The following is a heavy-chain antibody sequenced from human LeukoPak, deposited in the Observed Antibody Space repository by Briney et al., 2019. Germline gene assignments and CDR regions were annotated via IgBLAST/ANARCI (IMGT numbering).Heavy chain of an antibody. CDR2: IYYSGST. CDR1: GDSISSYY. V-gene: IGHV4-59*01. Sequence: SETLSLTCTVSGDSISSYYWSWIRQPPGKGLEWIGYIYYSGSTNYNPSLKSRVTISVDTSKNQFSLKLSSVTAADTAVYYCARTSQLKSVDYWGQGTLVTVSS. CDR3: ARTSQLKSVDY. J-gene: IGHJ4*02.